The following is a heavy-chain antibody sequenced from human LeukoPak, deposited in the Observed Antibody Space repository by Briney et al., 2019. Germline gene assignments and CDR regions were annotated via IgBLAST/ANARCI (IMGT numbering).Heavy chain of an antibody. CDR3: AKGQELDDGVFDS. J-gene: IGHJ4*02. CDR1: GFTFSILA. CDR2: IRSKGDTT. V-gene: IGHV3-23*01. Sequence: GGSLRLSCTASGFTFSILAMTWVRQAPGKGREWVSTIRSKGDTTYNADSVKGRFTISRDNSKNPLYLELNSLRVADKATFYCAKGQELDDGVFDSWGQGTMVTVSS. D-gene: IGHD1-1*01.